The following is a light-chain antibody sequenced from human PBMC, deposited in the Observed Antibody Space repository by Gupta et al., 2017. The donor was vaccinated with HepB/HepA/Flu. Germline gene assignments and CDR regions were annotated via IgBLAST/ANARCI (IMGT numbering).Light chain of an antibody. J-gene: IGKJ2*01. V-gene: IGKV3-15*01. CDR3: QQYNNWPPDT. CDR2: GIS. CDR1: QSVSNN. Sequence: EIVMTQPQPTLSLPPGETATLSCRASQSVSNNLACYQKKPGQAPRLLVYGISTRATGIPARFSGSGSGTDFSLTISSLQPEDSAVYYCQQYNNWPPDTFGQGTKVEIK.